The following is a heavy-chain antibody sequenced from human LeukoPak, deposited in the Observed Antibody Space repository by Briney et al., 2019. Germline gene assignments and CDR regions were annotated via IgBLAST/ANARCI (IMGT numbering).Heavy chain of an antibody. D-gene: IGHD2-15*01. CDR1: GFTFSSYE. J-gene: IGHJ6*03. CDR2: ISSSGSTI. CDR3: ARLYCSGGSCYYYYYYMDA. Sequence: GGSLRLSCAASGFTFSSYEMSWVRQAPGKGLEWVSYISSSGSTIYYADSVKGRFTISRDHAKNSLYLQMNSLRAEDTAVYYCARLYCSGGSCYYYYYYMDAWGKGTTVTISS. V-gene: IGHV3-48*03.